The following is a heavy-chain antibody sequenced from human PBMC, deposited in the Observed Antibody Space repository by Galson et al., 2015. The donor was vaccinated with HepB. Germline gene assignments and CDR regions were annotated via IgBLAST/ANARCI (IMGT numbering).Heavy chain of an antibody. CDR2: IRGDGGTT. Sequence: SLRLSCAASGFTFSYYAMSWVRQAPGKGLEWVSSIRGDGGTTYYADSVRGRFTISRDNSKNTLYLQMNSLRAEDTAVYYCAKDAVVAVGWGANGMDVWGQGTTVTVSS. J-gene: IGHJ6*02. V-gene: IGHV3-23*01. CDR1: GFTFSYYA. D-gene: IGHD2-15*01. CDR3: AKDAVVAVGWGANGMDV.